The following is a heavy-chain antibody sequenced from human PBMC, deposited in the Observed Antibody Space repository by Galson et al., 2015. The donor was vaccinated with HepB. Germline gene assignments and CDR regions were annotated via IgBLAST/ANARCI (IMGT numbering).Heavy chain of an antibody. CDR1: GYTFTSYG. Sequence: SVKVSCKASGYTFTSYGISWVRQAPGQGLEWMGWISAYNGNTNYAQKLQGRVTMTTDTSTSTAYMELRSLRSDDTAVYYCARDSPKVGATGGFDYCGQGTLVTVSS. D-gene: IGHD1-26*01. V-gene: IGHV1-18*04. J-gene: IGHJ4*02. CDR3: ARDSPKVGATGGFDY. CDR2: ISAYNGNT.